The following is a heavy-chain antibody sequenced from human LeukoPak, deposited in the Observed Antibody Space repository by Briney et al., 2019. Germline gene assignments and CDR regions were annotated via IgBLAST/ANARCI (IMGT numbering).Heavy chain of an antibody. D-gene: IGHD4-17*01. V-gene: IGHV4-59*01. CDR2: IYYSGST. Sequence: SETLSLTCTVSGGSISSYYWSWIRQPPGKGLEWIGYIYYSGSTNYNPSLKSRVTISVDTSKNQFSLKLSSVTPADTAVYYCASLRYGDYGMDVWGQGTTVTVSS. CDR3: ASLRYGDYGMDV. J-gene: IGHJ6*02. CDR1: GGSISSYY.